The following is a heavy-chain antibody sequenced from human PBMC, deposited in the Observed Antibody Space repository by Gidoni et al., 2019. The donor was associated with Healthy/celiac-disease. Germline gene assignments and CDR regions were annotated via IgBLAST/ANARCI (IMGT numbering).Heavy chain of an antibody. Sequence: QVQLVQSGAEVKKPGSSVKVSCKVSVCTFRSYAIRCVRQSPGQGLEWMGGIIPIFGTANYAQKFQGRVTITADKSTSTAYMELSSMRSEDTAVYYCARVDGSGSHVDYYYYGMDVWGQGTTVTVSS. CDR2: IIPIFGTA. CDR3: ARVDGSGSHVDYYYYGMDV. CDR1: VCTFRSYA. D-gene: IGHD3-10*01. J-gene: IGHJ6*02. V-gene: IGHV1-69*06.